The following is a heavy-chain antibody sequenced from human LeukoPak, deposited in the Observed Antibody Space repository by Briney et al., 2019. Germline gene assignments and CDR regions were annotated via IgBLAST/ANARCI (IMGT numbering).Heavy chain of an antibody. CDR2: ISGSGGGT. V-gene: IGHV3-23*01. CDR3: AKEGKTRNWNYFQAKPVY. CDR1: GFTFSSYA. J-gene: IGHJ4*02. D-gene: IGHD1-20*01. Sequence: GGSLRLSCAASGFTFSSYAMGWVRQAPGKGLEWVSGISGSGGGTYYADSVKGRFTISRDNSKNTLYLQMNSLRAEDTAVYYCAKEGKTRNWNYFQAKPVYWGQGTLVTVSS.